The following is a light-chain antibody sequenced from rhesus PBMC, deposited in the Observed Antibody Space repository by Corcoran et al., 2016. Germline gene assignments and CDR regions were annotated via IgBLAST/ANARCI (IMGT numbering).Light chain of an antibody. J-gene: IGKJ4*01. Sequence: DFQMTQSPSSLSASVGDTVTITCRASQSINNWLDWYQQKPGKAPKLQIYKTSSLQSGVPERFSGSGSGTDFTLTINSLQPEDFATYYRLQYVTSPLTFGGGTKVELK. CDR2: KTS. CDR1: QSINNW. V-gene: IGKV1-22*01. CDR3: LQYVTSPLT.